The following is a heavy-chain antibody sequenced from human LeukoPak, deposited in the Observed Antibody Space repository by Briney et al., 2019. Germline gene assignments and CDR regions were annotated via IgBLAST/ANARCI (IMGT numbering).Heavy chain of an antibody. CDR2: IRYDGSNK. CDR1: GFPFSSYG. CDR3: ARDRPYCGGDCYPIYWYFDL. D-gene: IGHD2-21*01. V-gene: IGHV3-30*02. J-gene: IGHJ2*01. Sequence: GGSLRLSCAASGFPFSSYGMHWVRQAPGKGLEWVAFIRYDGSNKYYADPVKGRFTISRDNSKNTLYLQMNSLRAEDTAVYYCARDRPYCGGDCYPIYWYFDLWGRGTLVTVSS.